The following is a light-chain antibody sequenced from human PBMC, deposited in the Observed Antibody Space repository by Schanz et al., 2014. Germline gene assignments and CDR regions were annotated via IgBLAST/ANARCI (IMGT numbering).Light chain of an antibody. V-gene: IGKV3-15*01. J-gene: IGKJ1*01. CDR2: GAS. CDR3: QQYNNRPPMT. Sequence: EIVLTQSPGTLSLSPGERAALSCRTSQSVRTNYLAWYQQKAGQAPRVLIYGASSRATGIPARFSGSGSGTEFTLTISSLQSEDFAVYYCQQYNNRPPMTFGQGTKVEIK. CDR1: QSVRTN.